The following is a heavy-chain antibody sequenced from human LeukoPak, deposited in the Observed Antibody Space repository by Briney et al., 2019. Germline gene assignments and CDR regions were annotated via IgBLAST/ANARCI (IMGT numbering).Heavy chain of an antibody. D-gene: IGHD5-18*01. CDR1: GFTFSSYA. V-gene: IGHV3-23*01. CDR2: ISGSGGST. Sequence: GGSLRLSCAASGFTFSSYAMSWVRQAPGKGLEWVSAISGSGGSTYYADSVKGWFTISRDNSKNTLYLQMNSLRAEDTAVYYCAKDRRGYSYGFHYGTDVWGQGTTVTVSS. J-gene: IGHJ6*02. CDR3: AKDRRGYSYGFHYGTDV.